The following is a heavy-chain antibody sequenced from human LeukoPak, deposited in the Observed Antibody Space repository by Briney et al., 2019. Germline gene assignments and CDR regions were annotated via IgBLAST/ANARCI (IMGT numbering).Heavy chain of an antibody. D-gene: IGHD1-26*01. CDR1: GGSFSGYY. V-gene: IGHV4-34*09. Sequence: PAETLSLTCAVYGGSFSGYYWSWIRHNPSLKSRVTISVDTSKNQFSLKLSSVTAADTAMYYCARDRVVGTSGFAFDIWGQGTMVTVSS. CDR3: ARDRVVGTSGFAFDI. J-gene: IGHJ3*02.